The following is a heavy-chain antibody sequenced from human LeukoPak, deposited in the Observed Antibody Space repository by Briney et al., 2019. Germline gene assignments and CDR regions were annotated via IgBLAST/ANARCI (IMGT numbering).Heavy chain of an antibody. D-gene: IGHD4-17*01. CDR1: GGSISSSSYY. CDR2: IYYSGST. CDR3: AGLPTVTFFDY. Sequence: SETLSLTCTVSGGSISSSSYYWGWIRQPPGKGLEWIGSIYYSGSTYHNPSLKSRVTISVDTSKNQFSLRLSSVTAADTAVYYCAGLPTVTFFDYWGQGTLVTVSS. V-gene: IGHV4-39*01. J-gene: IGHJ4*02.